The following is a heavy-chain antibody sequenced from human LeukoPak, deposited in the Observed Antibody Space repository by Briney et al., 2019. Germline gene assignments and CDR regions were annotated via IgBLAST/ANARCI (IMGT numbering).Heavy chain of an antibody. V-gene: IGHV3-7*03. D-gene: IGHD3-16*01. CDR3: AKDAQPRSRWFDP. CDR1: GFTFSNYA. J-gene: IGHJ5*02. CDR2: INRDGSEK. Sequence: GGSLRLSCAASGFTFSNYAMSWVRQAPGKGLEWVANINRDGSEKYYVDSVKGRFTISRDNAKNSLYLQMNTLRAEDTAMYYCAKDAQPRSRWFDPWGQGTLVTVSS.